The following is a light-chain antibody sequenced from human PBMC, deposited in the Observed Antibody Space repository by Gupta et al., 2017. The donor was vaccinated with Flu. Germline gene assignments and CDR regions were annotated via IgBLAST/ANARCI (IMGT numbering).Light chain of an antibody. CDR1: NIGRKN. Sequence: SSVLMQSPTVPVPPGPPARMTRGGDNIGRKNVHVYQQKPGQAPVLVVFADSDRPSGIPDPFSGSNSGSTATLTISKVEAGDEADYYCRVWHISDVHLRVFGGGTKLTVL. CDR2: ADS. CDR3: RVWHISDVHLRV. V-gene: IGLV3-21*02. J-gene: IGLJ3*02.